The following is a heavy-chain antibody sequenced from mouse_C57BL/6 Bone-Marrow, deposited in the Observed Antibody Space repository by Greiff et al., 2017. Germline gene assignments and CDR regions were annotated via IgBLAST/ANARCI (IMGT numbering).Heavy chain of an antibody. V-gene: IGHV8-8*01. CDR3: ARIYYGSSDDGMDY. Sequence: QVTLKVSGPGILQPSQTLSLTCSFSGFSLTTFGMGVGCIPPPSGQGLEWLARIWWDDDKNYNPALKSRLTISKDNSKNKLFLKIANVDTADNATYYCARIYYGSSDDGMDYWGQGTLVTVSA. D-gene: IGHD1-1*01. J-gene: IGHJ3*01. CDR1: GFSLTTFGMG. CDR2: IWWDDDK.